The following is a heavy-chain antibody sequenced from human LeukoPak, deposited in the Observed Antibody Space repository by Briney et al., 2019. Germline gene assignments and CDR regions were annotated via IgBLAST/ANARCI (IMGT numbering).Heavy chain of an antibody. CDR2: INHSGST. V-gene: IGHV4-34*01. J-gene: IGHJ4*02. D-gene: IGHD6-13*01. Sequence: SETLSLTCTVSGGSISSYYWSWIRQPPGKGLEWIGEINHSGSTNYNPSLKSRVTISVDTSKNQFSLKLSSVTAADTAVYYCARGPAYGSLYYFDYWGQGTLVTVSS. CDR3: ARGPAYGSLYYFDY. CDR1: GGSISSYY.